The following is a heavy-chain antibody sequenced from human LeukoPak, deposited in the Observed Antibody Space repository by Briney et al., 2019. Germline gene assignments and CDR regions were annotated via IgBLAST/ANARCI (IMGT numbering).Heavy chain of an antibody. D-gene: IGHD6-19*01. CDR3: ARGGAGTIFRYYYYMDV. Sequence: SETLSLTCTVSGGSISSSSYYWGWIRQPPGKGLEWIGSIYYSGSTYYNPSLKSRVTISVDTSKNQFSLKLSSVTAADTAVYYCARGGAGTIFRYYYYMDVWGKGTTVTVSS. V-gene: IGHV4-39*07. J-gene: IGHJ6*03. CDR1: GGSISSSSYY. CDR2: IYYSGST.